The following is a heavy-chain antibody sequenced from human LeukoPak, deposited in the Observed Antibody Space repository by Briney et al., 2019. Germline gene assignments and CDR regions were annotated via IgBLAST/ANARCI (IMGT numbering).Heavy chain of an antibody. CDR3: AMTASGAATSDY. Sequence: PGGSLRLSCAASGFTVSSNYVSWVRQAPGKGLEWVSSIYRDGSTYYADSVKGRFTISRDNSKNTLYLQMNSLRAEDTAVYYCAMTASGAATSDYWGQGTLVTVSS. CDR2: IYRDGST. V-gene: IGHV3-66*01. CDR1: GFTVSSNY. D-gene: IGHD6-25*01. J-gene: IGHJ4*02.